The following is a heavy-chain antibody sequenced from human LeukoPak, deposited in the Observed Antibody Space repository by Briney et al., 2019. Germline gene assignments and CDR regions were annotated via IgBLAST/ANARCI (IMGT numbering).Heavy chain of an antibody. D-gene: IGHD3-9*01. CDR1: GYTFTSYG. Sequence: GASVKVSCKASGYTFTSYGISWVRQAPGQGLEWMGWISAYNGNTNYAQKLQGRVTMTADTSTSTAYMELRSLRSDDTAVYYCARAPPSHYDILTGYLESFDYWGQGTLVTVSS. V-gene: IGHV1-18*01. J-gene: IGHJ4*02. CDR2: ISAYNGNT. CDR3: ARAPPSHYDILTGYLESFDY.